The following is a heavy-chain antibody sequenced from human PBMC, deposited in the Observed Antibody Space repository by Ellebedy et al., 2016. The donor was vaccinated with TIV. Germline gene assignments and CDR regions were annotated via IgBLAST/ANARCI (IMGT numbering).Heavy chain of an antibody. CDR2: LHPNSGDT. CDR1: GYTFSGYY. J-gene: IGHJ4*02. D-gene: IGHD2-2*01. Sequence: ASVKVSCKASGYTFSGYYIHCARQAPGQGLEWVGRLHPNSGDTNYAEKFQGRVTMTRDTSITTAYMDLNRLRNDDTALYYSARNAGHCSTTGCQIAATAASGFIDYWGQGTLLIVSS. CDR3: ARNAGHCSTTGCQIAATAASGFIDY. V-gene: IGHV1-2*06.